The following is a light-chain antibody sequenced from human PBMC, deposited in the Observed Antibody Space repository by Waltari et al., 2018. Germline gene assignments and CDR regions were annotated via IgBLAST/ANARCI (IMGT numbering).Light chain of an antibody. Sequence: DIQMTQSPSTLSASVGDRVTITCRASQSVSSWLAWYRQKPGEDPILLIYDASSLASGVPSRFSGSGSGTEFTLTISSLQSDDFATYYCQQYNSYSVTFGQGTKVEIK. J-gene: IGKJ1*01. CDR3: QQYNSYSVT. V-gene: IGKV1-5*01. CDR2: DAS. CDR1: QSVSSW.